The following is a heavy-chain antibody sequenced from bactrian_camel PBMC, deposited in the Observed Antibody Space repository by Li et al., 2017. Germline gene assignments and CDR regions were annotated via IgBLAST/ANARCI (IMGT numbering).Heavy chain of an antibody. CDR3: AARSPCGVWYTLVPRSYNY. J-gene: IGHJ4*01. CDR1: GRTYKNFC. CDR2: IDQDGSR. D-gene: IGHD2*01. V-gene: IGHV3S57*01. Sequence: VQLVESGGGSVQAGGSLRLSCQVSGRTYKNFCLAWFRQRPGKERERVATIDQDGSRNEHSRVFISGGYGALTLNLNIDNLKPEDTAVYYCAARSPCGVWYTLVPRSYNYWGQGTQVTVS.